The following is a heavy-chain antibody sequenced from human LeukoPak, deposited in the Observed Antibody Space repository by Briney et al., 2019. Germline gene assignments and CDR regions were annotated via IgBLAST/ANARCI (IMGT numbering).Heavy chain of an antibody. V-gene: IGHV4-61*01. Sequence: PSETLSLTCTVSGGSVSSGSYYWSWIRQPPGKGLEWIGYIYYSGSTNYNPSLKSRVTISVDTSKNQFSLKLSSVTAADTAVYYCARSYYDTPANDYWGQGTLVTVSS. CDR2: IYYSGST. CDR1: GGSVSSGSYY. CDR3: ARSYYDTPANDY. D-gene: IGHD3-22*01. J-gene: IGHJ4*02.